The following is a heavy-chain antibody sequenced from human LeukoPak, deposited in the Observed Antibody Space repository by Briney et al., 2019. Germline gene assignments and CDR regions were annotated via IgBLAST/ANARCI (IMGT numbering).Heavy chain of an antibody. CDR3: ARGETYHYDSSGYYQTH. CDR1: GFTFSSYS. V-gene: IGHV3-21*01. Sequence: GSLRLSCAASGFTFSSYSMNWVRQAPGKGLEWVSSISSSSSYSYYADSLKGRFTISRDNAKNSLYLQMNSLRAEDTAVYYCARGETYHYDSSGYYQTHWGQGTLVTVSS. D-gene: IGHD3-22*01. J-gene: IGHJ4*02. CDR2: ISSSSSYS.